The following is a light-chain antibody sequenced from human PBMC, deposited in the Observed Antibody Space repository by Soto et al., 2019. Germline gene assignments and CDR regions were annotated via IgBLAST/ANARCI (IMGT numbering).Light chain of an antibody. V-gene: IGKV3-20*01. CDR1: QSVSSSN. CDR2: GAS. J-gene: IGKJ1*01. CDR3: QQYGSSPRT. Sequence: EIAFTQSPSTLSLSPGSIATLSCRASQSVSSSNLAWYQQKPGQAPRLLIYGASSRATGMPDRFSGSGSGTAFTLTISRLEPEDFAVYYCQQYGSSPRTFGQGTKVDI.